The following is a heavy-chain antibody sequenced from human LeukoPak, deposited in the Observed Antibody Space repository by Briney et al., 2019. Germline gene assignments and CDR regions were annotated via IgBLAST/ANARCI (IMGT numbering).Heavy chain of an antibody. D-gene: IGHD2-21*01. CDR3: ARVAYCGGDCYNYFDF. CDR1: GFTFSSYW. V-gene: IGHV3-7*01. Sequence: HPGGSLRLSCAASGFTFSSYWMSWVRQAPGKGLEWVANIKQDGSEKYYVDSVKGRFTISRGNAKNSLYLQMNSLRADDTAVYFCARVAYCGGDCYNYFDFWGQGTLVTVSS. J-gene: IGHJ4*02. CDR2: IKQDGSEK.